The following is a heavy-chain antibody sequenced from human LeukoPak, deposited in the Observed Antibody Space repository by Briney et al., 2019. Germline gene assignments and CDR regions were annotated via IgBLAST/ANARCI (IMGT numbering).Heavy chain of an antibody. Sequence: PSETLSLTCTVSGASISSSTYYWGWIRQPPGKGLEWIGSIYFSGSTYYNPSLKSRVTISVDTSKNQFSLKLSSVTAADTAVYYCARDRGDYVDYWGQGTLVTVSS. D-gene: IGHD4-17*01. J-gene: IGHJ4*02. CDR1: GASISSSTYY. V-gene: IGHV4-39*07. CDR2: IYFSGST. CDR3: ARDRGDYVDY.